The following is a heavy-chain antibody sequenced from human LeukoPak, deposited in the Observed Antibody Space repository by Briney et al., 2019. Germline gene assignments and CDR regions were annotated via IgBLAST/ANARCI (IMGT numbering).Heavy chain of an antibody. D-gene: IGHD3-10*01. V-gene: IGHV3-48*01. CDR3: ARAVYGSGVPRNYYYYMDV. J-gene: IGHJ6*03. CDR1: GFTFSSYS. Sequence: GGSLRLSCAASGFTFSSYSMNWVRQAPGKGLEWVSYISSSSSTIYYADSVKGRFTISRDNAKNSLYLQMNSLRAEDTAVYYCARAVYGSGVPRNYYYYMDVWGKGTTVTISS. CDR2: ISSSSSTI.